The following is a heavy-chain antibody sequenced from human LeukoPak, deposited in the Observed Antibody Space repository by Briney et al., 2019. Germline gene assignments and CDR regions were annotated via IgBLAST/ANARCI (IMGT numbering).Heavy chain of an antibody. D-gene: IGHD2-2*01. CDR2: IYYSGST. CDR3: ARGAVVVPDYYFDY. CDR1: GGSISSHY. V-gene: IGHV4-59*11. Sequence: SETLSLTCTVSGGSISSHYWIWIGQPPGKGLEWIGYIYYSGSTNYNPSLKSRVTISVDTSKNQFSLKLSSVTAADTAVYYCARGAVVVPDYYFDYWGQGTLVTVSS. J-gene: IGHJ4*02.